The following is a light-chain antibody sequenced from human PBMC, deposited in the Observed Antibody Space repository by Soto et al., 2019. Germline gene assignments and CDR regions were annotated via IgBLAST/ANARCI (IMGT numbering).Light chain of an antibody. J-gene: IGKJ2*01. Sequence: EIQMTQSRSTLSESVGDRVTITCRASQSISSWLAWYQQKPGKAPKLLIYKASSLESGVPSRFSGSGSGTEFTLTISSLQPDDFATYYCQQYNSFGQGTKVDIK. CDR1: QSISSW. V-gene: IGKV1-5*03. CDR2: KAS. CDR3: QQYNS.